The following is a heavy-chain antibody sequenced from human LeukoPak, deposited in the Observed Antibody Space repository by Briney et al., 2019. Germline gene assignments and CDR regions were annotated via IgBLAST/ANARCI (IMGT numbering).Heavy chain of an antibody. J-gene: IGHJ4*02. Sequence: SVKLSCKASGVTFSSYTISWVRQAPGQGLEWMGRIIPILGIANYAQKFQGRVTITADKSTSTAYMELSSLRSEDTAVYYCARDPAGAAGETLFDYWGQGTLVTVSS. CDR1: GVTFSSYT. CDR2: IIPILGIA. D-gene: IGHD1-26*01. CDR3: ARDPAGAAGETLFDY. V-gene: IGHV1-69*04.